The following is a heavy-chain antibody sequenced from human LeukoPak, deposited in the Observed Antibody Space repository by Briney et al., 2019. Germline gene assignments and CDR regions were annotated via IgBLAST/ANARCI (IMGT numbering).Heavy chain of an antibody. CDR3: ARWGATAWVGRYYFDY. Sequence: PSETLSLTCTVSGYSISSGYYWAWLRQTPGKGLEWIGNIYHTGSTYYNPSLKSRVTISVDTSKNQFSLKLSSVTAADTAVYYCARWGATAWVGRYYFDYWGQGTLVTVSS. CDR1: GYSISSGYY. CDR2: IYHTGST. J-gene: IGHJ4*02. V-gene: IGHV4-38-2*02. D-gene: IGHD1-26*01.